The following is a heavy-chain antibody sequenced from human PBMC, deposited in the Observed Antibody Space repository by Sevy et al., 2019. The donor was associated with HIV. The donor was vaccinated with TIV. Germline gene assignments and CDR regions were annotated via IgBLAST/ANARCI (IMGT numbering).Heavy chain of an antibody. V-gene: IGHV3-15*01. D-gene: IGHD3-16*02. J-gene: IGHJ4*02. Sequence: GETLKISCAASGFTFSNAWMSWVRQAPGKGLEWVGRIKSKTDGGTTDYAAPVKGRFTISRDDSKNTLYLQMNSLKTEDTAVYYCTTDQGTYYDYIWGSYRPSYFDYWGQGTLVTVSS. CDR2: IKSKTDGGTT. CDR3: TTDQGTYYDYIWGSYRPSYFDY. CDR1: GFTFSNAW.